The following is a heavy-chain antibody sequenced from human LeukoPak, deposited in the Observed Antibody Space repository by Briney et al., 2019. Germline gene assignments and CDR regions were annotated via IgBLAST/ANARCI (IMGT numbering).Heavy chain of an antibody. Sequence: ASVKVSCKASGYTFTVYYMHWVRQAPGQGLEWMGWINPNSGGTNYAQKFQGRVTMTTDTSTSTAYMELRSLRSDDTAVYYCARVHYDILTGYSYFDYWGQGTLVTVSS. CDR1: GYTFTVYY. V-gene: IGHV1-2*02. J-gene: IGHJ4*02. D-gene: IGHD3-9*01. CDR3: ARVHYDILTGYSYFDY. CDR2: INPNSGGT.